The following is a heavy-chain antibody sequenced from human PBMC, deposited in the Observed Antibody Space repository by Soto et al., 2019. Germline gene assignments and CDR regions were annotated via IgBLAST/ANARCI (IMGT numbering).Heavy chain of an antibody. CDR2: IYYSGST. CDR3: AREKADYYYYYGMDV. J-gene: IGHJ6*02. Sequence: KPSETLSLTCTVSGGSISSGGYYWSWIRQHPGKGLEWIGYIYYSGSTYYNPSLKSRVTISVDTSKNQFSLKLSSVTAADTAVYYCAREKADYYYYYGMDVWGQGTTVTVSS. V-gene: IGHV4-31*03. CDR1: GGSISSGGYY.